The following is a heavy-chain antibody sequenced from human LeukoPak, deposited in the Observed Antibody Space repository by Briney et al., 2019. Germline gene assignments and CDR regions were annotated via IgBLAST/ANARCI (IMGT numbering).Heavy chain of an antibody. V-gene: IGHV4-31*03. CDR3: ARVRVGSSGYLLLDAFDI. CDR2: IYYSGST. Sequence: SETLSLTCTVSGGSISSGGYYWSWIRQHPGKGLEWIVYIYYSGSTYYNPSLKSRVTISVDTYKNQFSLKLSSVTAADTAVYYCARVRVGSSGYLLLDAFDIWGQGTMVTVSS. CDR1: GGSISSGGYY. D-gene: IGHD3-22*01. J-gene: IGHJ3*02.